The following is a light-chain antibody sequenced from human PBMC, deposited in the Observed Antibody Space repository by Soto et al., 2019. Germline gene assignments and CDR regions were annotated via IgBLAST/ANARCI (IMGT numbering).Light chain of an antibody. CDR3: QQYDNSPLT. J-gene: IGKJ4*01. V-gene: IGKV3-20*01. CDR2: GAS. CDR1: QSVSSSF. Sequence: EIVLTQSPGTLSLSPGERATLSCRASQSVSSSFLAWYQQKPGQAPRLLIYGASSRATGIPDRFSGSGSGTDFTLTISRLEPEELAVYYCQQYDNSPLTFGAGTKVEIK.